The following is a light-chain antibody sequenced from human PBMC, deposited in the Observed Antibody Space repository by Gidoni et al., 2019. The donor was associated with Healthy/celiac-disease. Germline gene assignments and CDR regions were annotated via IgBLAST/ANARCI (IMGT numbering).Light chain of an antibody. CDR1: SSDVGGYNY. CDR2: EVS. V-gene: IGLV2-14*01. J-gene: IGLJ3*02. Sequence: QSALTPPASVSGSPGQSITISCTGTSSDVGGYNYVSWYQQHPGKAPKLMIYEVSNRPSKAGNTASLTISGLQAEDEADYYCSSYTSSSTLVFGGGTKLTVL. CDR3: SSYTSSSTLV.